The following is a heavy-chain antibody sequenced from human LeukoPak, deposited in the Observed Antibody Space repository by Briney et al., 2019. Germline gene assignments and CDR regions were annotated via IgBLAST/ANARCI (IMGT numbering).Heavy chain of an antibody. CDR1: GGSISSHY. Sequence: SETLSLTCTVSGGSISSHYWSWIRQPPGKGLEWIGYIYYSGSTNYNPSLKSRVTISVDTSKNQFSLKLSSVTAADTAVYYCARAPGYGSGSFLYYMDVWGKGTTVTVSS. CDR3: ARAPGYGSGSFLYYMDV. V-gene: IGHV4-59*11. CDR2: IYYSGST. D-gene: IGHD3-10*01. J-gene: IGHJ6*03.